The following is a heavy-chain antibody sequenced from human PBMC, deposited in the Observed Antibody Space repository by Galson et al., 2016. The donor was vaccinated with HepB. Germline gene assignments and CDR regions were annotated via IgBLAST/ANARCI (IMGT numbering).Heavy chain of an antibody. J-gene: IGHJ3*01. CDR1: GGSISSSSYY. CDR3: ARPAAHAFDF. V-gene: IGHV4-39*01. Sequence: ETLSLTCTVSGGSISSSSYYWDWIRQPPGKGLEWIGSIYYSGSTYYNPSLKSRVIIPVDTSQNQFSLTLSSLTAADTAVYYCARPAAHAFDFWGQGTMVTVSS. CDR2: IYYSGST.